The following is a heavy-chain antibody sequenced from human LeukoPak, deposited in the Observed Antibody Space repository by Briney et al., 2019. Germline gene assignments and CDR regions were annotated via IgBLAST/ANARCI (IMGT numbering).Heavy chain of an antibody. J-gene: IGHJ4*02. CDR3: ARDLSYGSGSYRPDY. Sequence: ASVKVSCKASGYTFTSYAMRWVRQAPGQRLEWMGWINAGNGNTKYSQKFQGRVTITRDTSASTAYMELSSLRSEDTAVYYCARDLSYGSGSYRPDYWGQGTLVTVSS. CDR1: GYTFTSYA. V-gene: IGHV1-3*01. CDR2: INAGNGNT. D-gene: IGHD3-10*01.